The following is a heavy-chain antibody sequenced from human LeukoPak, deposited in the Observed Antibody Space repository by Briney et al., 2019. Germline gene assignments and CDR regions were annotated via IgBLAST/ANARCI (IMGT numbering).Heavy chain of an antibody. CDR2: IYYSGST. Sequence: SETLSLTCAVSGGSISSGGYSWSWIRQPPGKGLEWIGYIYYSGSTNYNPSLKSRVTISVDTSKNQFSLKLSSVTAADTAVYYCARRSSYYYDSSGYYWFDPWGQGTLVTVSS. CDR3: ARRSSYYYDSSGYYWFDP. D-gene: IGHD3-22*01. J-gene: IGHJ5*02. V-gene: IGHV4-61*08. CDR1: GGSISSGGYS.